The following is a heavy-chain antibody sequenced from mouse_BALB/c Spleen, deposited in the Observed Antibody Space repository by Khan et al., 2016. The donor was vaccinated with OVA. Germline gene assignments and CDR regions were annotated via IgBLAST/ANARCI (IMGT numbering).Heavy chain of an antibody. D-gene: IGHD1-1*01. CDR2: ISYSGIT. J-gene: IGHJ4*01. CDR1: GYSITSGYA. CDR3: ARKNYYGYAMDY. V-gene: IGHV3-2*02. Sequence: EVQLQESGPGLVKPSQSLSLTCTVTGYSITSGYAWNWIRQFPGNKLEWMGYISYSGITSYNPSLRSRISITRDTSKNQFFLQLNSVTTEDTATYYCARKNYYGYAMDYWVKEPQSPSPQ.